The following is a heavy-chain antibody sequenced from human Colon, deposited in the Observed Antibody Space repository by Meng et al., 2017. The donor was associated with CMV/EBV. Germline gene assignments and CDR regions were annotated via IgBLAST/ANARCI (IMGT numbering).Heavy chain of an antibody. CDR3: ARDKGFLGGTFDY. Sequence: GESLKISCEGSGFSFSDFEMNWVRQVPGKGLEWVAYITSSSSGISYVDSVKGRFTISRDDATDSLYLQLNSLRAEDTALYYCARDKGFLGGTFDYWGQGTLVTVSS. J-gene: IGHJ4*02. D-gene: IGHD3-10*01. V-gene: IGHV3-48*03. CDR1: GFSFSDFE. CDR2: ITSSSSGI.